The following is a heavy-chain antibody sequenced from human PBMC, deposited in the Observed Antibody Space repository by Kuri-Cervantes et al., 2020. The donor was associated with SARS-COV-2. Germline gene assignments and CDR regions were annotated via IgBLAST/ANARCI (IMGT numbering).Heavy chain of an antibody. Sequence: GESLKISCKVSGYTLTELSMHWVRQAPGKGLEWMGGFDPEDGETIYAQKFQGRVTMTEDTSTDTAYMELSSLRSEDTAVYYCARGSPPEFTMIVVVIPSDAFDIWGQGTMVTVSS. J-gene: IGHJ3*02. CDR1: GYTLTELS. V-gene: IGHV1-24*01. CDR3: ARGSPPEFTMIVVVIPSDAFDI. CDR2: FDPEDGET. D-gene: IGHD3-22*01.